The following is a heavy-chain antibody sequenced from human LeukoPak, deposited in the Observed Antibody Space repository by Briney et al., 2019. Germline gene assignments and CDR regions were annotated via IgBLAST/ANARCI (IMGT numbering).Heavy chain of an antibody. V-gene: IGHV4-39*01. D-gene: IGHD5-24*01. Sequence: PSETLSLTCTVSGGSISNSSYYWGWIRQPPGKGLEWIGSMYYSGSTYYNPSLKSRATISVDTSKNQFSLKLSSVTAADTAVYCCARHGRMGTINPSYWGQGTLVTVSS. CDR2: MYYSGST. CDR1: GGSISNSSYY. J-gene: IGHJ4*02. CDR3: ARHGRMGTINPSY.